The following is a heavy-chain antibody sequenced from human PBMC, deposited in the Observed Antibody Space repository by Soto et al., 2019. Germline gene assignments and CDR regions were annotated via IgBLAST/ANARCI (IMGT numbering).Heavy chain of an antibody. D-gene: IGHD1-7*01. CDR2: IYHSGST. Sequence: SETLSLTCAVSGGSISSGGYSWSWIRQPPGKGLEWIGYIYHSGSTYYNPSLKSRVTISVDRSKNQFSLKLSSVTAADTAVYYCARGAHSNYNWNYEPYYYGMDVWGQGTTVTVSS. V-gene: IGHV4-30-2*01. CDR1: GGSISSGGYS. CDR3: ARGAHSNYNWNYEPYYYGMDV. J-gene: IGHJ6*02.